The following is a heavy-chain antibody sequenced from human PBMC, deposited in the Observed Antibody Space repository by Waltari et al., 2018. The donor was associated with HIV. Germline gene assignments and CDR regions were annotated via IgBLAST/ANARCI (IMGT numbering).Heavy chain of an antibody. D-gene: IGHD2-8*01. V-gene: IGHV4-4*02. Sequence: QVQLQESGPGLVKPSETLSLTCAVSGGSISNTNWWNWVRQPPGKGMELLGVIDGRGDTSYNPSLKRRVTMSVDTSKNQFSLKLNSLTAADTAIYYCAGTYTYGVVFEYWGQGTLVTVSS. CDR1: GGSISNTNW. CDR3: AGTYTYGVVFEY. CDR2: IDGRGDT. J-gene: IGHJ4*02.